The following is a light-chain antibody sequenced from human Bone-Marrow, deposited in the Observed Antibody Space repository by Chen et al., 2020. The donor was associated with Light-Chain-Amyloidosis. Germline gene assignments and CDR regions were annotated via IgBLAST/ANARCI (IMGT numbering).Light chain of an antibody. CDR2: GVT. J-gene: IGLJ2*01. CDR1: SSDIGTYSL. V-gene: IGLV2-23*02. CDR3: CSYAGSNTFL. Sequence: QSALTQPASVSGSPGQSITISCTGTSSDIGTYSLVSWYQHHPGKAPKLMIYGVTKRPSGVSDHFSGSRSGNTASLTISGLQAEDEADYYCCSYAGSNTFLFAGWTKLTVL.